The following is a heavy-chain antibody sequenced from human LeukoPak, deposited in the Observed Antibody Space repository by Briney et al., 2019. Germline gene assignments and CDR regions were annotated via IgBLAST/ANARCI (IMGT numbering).Heavy chain of an antibody. D-gene: IGHD2-15*01. CDR2: ISAYNGDT. Sequence: GASVKVSCKASGYTYSTYGIRWVRQAPGQGLEWMGWISAYNGDTNYAQKLQGRGTMTTDTSTSTAYMELRSLRSDDTAVYYCARGPYCNGVTCYSQYFDYWGQGTLVTVSS. CDR3: ARGPYCNGVTCYSQYFDY. J-gene: IGHJ4*02. CDR1: GYTYSTYG. V-gene: IGHV1-18*01.